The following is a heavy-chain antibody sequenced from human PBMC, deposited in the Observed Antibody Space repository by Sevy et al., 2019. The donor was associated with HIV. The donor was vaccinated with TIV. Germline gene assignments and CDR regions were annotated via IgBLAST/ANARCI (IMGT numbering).Heavy chain of an antibody. CDR3: AKEVNVAVRGSWYALGYFQH. V-gene: IGHV3-30*18. Sequence: GGSLRLSCAASGFTFSSYGMHWVRQAPGKGLEWVAVISYDGSNKYYADSVKGRFTISRDNSKNTLYLQMNSLRAEDTAVYYCAKEVNVAVRGSWYALGYFQHWGQGTLVTVSS. J-gene: IGHJ1*01. CDR1: GFTFSSYG. D-gene: IGHD6-13*01. CDR2: ISYDGSNK.